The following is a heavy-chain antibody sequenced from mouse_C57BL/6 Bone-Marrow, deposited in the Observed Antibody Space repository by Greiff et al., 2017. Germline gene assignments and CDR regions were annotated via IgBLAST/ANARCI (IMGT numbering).Heavy chain of an antibody. J-gene: IGHJ2*01. CDR1: GFNINDDY. CDR2: IDPENGDT. Sequence: VQLKESGAELVRPGASVKLSCTASGFNINDDYMHWVKQRPEQGLEWIGWIDPENGDTEYASKFQGKATITADTSSNTAYLQLSSLTSEDTAVYYGTTQYYYGSRLYYFDYWGQGTTLTVSA. CDR3: TTQYYYGSRLYYFDY. D-gene: IGHD1-1*01. V-gene: IGHV14-4*01.